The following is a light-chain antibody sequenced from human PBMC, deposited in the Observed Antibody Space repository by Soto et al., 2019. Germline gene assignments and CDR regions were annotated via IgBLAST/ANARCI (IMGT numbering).Light chain of an antibody. Sequence: EVVLTQSPGTLSLSPGERATLSCRASQSVSSGYLGWYQQKPGQAPRLLIYGASSRATGIPDRFSGSGSGTDFTLTISSLEAEDFAVYFCQQYTYSPWTFGQGTKVEIK. V-gene: IGKV3-20*01. CDR3: QQYTYSPWT. CDR2: GAS. CDR1: QSVSSGY. J-gene: IGKJ1*01.